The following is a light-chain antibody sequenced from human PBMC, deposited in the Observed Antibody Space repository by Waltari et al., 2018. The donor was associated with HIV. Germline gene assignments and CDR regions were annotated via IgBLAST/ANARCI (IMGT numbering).Light chain of an antibody. CDR1: SSDVGGYKY. CDR3: SSYTSSSTYV. Sequence: QSALTHSASASGSPGQSIAISFTGTSSDVGGYKYLAWYQQHPCKVPTLMIFDVSNRPSGFSHRFSGSKSGNTASLSISVLQAEDEADYYCSSYTSSSTYVFGTGTKVTVL. V-gene: IGLV2-14*03. J-gene: IGLJ1*01. CDR2: DVS.